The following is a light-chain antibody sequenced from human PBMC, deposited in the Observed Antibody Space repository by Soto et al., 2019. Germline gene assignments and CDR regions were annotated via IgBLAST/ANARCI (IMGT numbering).Light chain of an antibody. CDR1: QYINSM. J-gene: IGKJ1*01. CDR2: QTS. CDR3: HQRQSWPRT. Sequence: EIVLTQSPATLSSFPGDRVTLSCRASQYINSMLAWYQHRPGQSPRLLIYQTSLRAAGIPARFSASGSGTDFTLTISDVQPEDFALYYCHQRQSWPRTFGQGTKVDIK. V-gene: IGKV3-11*01.